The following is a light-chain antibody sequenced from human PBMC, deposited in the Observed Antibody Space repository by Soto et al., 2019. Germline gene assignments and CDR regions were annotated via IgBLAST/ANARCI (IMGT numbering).Light chain of an antibody. J-gene: IGKJ1*01. CDR1: QSVSSRY. CDR2: GAS. V-gene: IGKV3-20*01. CDR3: QQYGSSPLWT. Sequence: EMVLTQAPGTLFLSPGERATLSCRASQSVSSRYLVWYQQKPGQAPRLLIYGASSRATGIPDRFSGSGSGTDYTLTISRLEPEDFAVYYCQQYGSSPLWTFGQGTKVDIK.